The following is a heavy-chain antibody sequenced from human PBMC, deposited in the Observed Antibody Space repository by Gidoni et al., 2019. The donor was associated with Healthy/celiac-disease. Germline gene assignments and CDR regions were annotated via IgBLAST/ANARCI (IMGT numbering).Heavy chain of an antibody. V-gene: IGHV3-23*01. J-gene: IGHJ4*02. CDR3: AKLGDYGGNSGDYYFDY. D-gene: IGHD4-17*01. Sequence: EVQLLESGGGLVQPGGSLRLSCAASGFTFSSYARSWVRQAPGKGLEWVSAISGSGGSTYYADSVKGRFTISRDNSKNTLYLQMNSLRAEDTAVYYCAKLGDYGGNSGDYYFDYWGQGTLVTVSS. CDR2: ISGSGGST. CDR1: GFTFSSYA.